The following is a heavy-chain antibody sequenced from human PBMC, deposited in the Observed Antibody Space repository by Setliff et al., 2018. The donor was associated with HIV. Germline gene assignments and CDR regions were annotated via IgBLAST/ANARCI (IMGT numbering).Heavy chain of an antibody. D-gene: IGHD1-26*01. Sequence: GGSLRLSCAASGFTFSSFTMSWLRQAPGKGLEWVSAISASGDSTYYADSVKGRFTISRDNSRNTLYVQMNSLTAEDTAVYYCAKNPSWEGYRGQGTLVTVSS. J-gene: IGHJ4*02. CDR1: GFTFSSFT. V-gene: IGHV3-23*01. CDR3: AKNPSWEGY. CDR2: ISASGDST.